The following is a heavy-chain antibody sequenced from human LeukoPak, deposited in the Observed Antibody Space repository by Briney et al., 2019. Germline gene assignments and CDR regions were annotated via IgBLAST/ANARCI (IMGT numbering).Heavy chain of an antibody. CDR2: IREDGSEA. D-gene: IGHD5-18*01. V-gene: IGHV3-7*01. Sequence: SGGSLRLSCEASGFIFSNFWMSWVRQAPGKGLEWVANIREDGSEAYYVDFVKGRFTISRDNAKNTLYLQMNSLRAEDTAVYYCARARAGDTAPDYWGQGTLVTVSS. CDR3: ARARAGDTAPDY. CDR1: GFIFSNFW. J-gene: IGHJ4*02.